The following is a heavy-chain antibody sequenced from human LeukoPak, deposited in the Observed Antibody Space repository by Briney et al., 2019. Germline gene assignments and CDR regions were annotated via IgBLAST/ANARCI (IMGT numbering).Heavy chain of an antibody. CDR3: ARDPTY. CDR1: GDSINSYY. Sequence: SETLSHTCTVSGDSINSYYWTWIRQAPGKGLEWIGYIYYTGSTNYSPSLKSRVSISIDPSKNQFSLKLTSVTAADTAVYYCARDPTYWGQGTLVTVSS. V-gene: IGHV4-59*01. CDR2: IYYTGST. J-gene: IGHJ4*02.